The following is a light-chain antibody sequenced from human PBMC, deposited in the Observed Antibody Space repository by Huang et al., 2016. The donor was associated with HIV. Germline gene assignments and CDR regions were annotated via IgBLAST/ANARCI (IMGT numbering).Light chain of an antibody. CDR3: QQYSKWPPNT. CDR1: QSVNSK. V-gene: IGKV3-15*01. CDR2: GAS. J-gene: IGKJ2*01. Sequence: EIVMTQSPATLSLSPGERATLSCRASQSVNSKLAWYQQKPGQAPRPLIYGASPRATGVPGRFSVSGSGTEFTLTISSLQSEDFAVYYCQQYSKWPPNTFGQGTKLESK.